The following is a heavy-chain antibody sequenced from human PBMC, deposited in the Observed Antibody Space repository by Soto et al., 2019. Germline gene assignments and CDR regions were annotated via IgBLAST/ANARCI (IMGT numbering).Heavy chain of an antibody. CDR3: ARDQTPSSGWPGMDV. V-gene: IGHV1-2*02. D-gene: IGHD6-19*01. J-gene: IGHJ6*02. CDR2: INPDSGGT. Sequence: ASVKVSCKASGYTFTDYHMHWVRQAPGQGLEWMGWINPDSGGTNYAQKFQGGVTMTRDTSISTAYMEVSRVRSDDTAMYYCARDQTPSSGWPGMDVWGQGTTVTVSS. CDR1: GYTFTDYH.